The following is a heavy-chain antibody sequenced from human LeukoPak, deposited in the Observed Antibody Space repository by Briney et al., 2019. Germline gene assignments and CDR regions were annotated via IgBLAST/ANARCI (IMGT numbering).Heavy chain of an antibody. CDR2: IYHSGST. CDR3: ARDIYCSGGSCHGNWFDP. V-gene: IGHV4-38-2*02. D-gene: IGHD2-15*01. J-gene: IGHJ5*02. CDR1: GYSISSGYY. Sequence: TSETLSLTCAVSGYSISSGYYWGWIRQPPGKGLEWIGSIYHSGSTYYNPSLKSRVTISVDTSKNQFSLKLSSVTAADTAVYYCARDIYCSGGSCHGNWFDPWGQGTLVTVSP.